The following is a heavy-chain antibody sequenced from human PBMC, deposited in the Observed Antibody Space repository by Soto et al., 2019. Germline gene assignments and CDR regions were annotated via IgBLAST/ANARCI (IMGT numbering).Heavy chain of an antibody. CDR1: GFTFSSYS. CDR3: ARAGSTQYSSGWYDFDY. V-gene: IGHV3-48*02. J-gene: IGHJ4*02. Sequence: VGSLRLSCAASGFTFSSYSMNWVRQAPGKGLEWVSYISSSSTIYYADSVKGRFTISRDNAKNSLYLQMNSLRDEDTAVYYCARAGSTQYSSGWYDFDYWGQGTLVTVSS. D-gene: IGHD6-19*01. CDR2: ISSSSTI.